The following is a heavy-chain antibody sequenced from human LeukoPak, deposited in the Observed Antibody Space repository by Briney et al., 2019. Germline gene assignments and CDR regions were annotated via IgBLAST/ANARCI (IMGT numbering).Heavy chain of an antibody. CDR3: ARGAHRLITFGGVIAH. V-gene: IGHV1-46*01. CDR1: GYTFTSYY. CDR2: INPSGGST. Sequence: ASVKVSCKASGYTFTSYYMHWVRQAPGQGLEWMGIINPSGGSTNYAQKFQGRVTITADESTSTAYMELSSLRSEDTAVYYCARGAHRLITFGGVIAHWGQGTLVTVSS. D-gene: IGHD3-16*01. J-gene: IGHJ5*02.